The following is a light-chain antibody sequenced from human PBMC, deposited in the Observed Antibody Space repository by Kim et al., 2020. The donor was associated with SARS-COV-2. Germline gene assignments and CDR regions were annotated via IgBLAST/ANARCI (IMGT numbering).Light chain of an antibody. Sequence: SPEGKTAPSCESSQRSSSRYLAWYQQKPGQAPRLLIYDASNRATGIPDRFSGSGSGTDFTLTISRLEPEDFAVYYCQHCGTSPSTFGAGTKVDIK. CDR3: QHCGTSPST. CDR2: DAS. V-gene: IGKV3D-20*01. J-gene: IGKJ3*01. CDR1: QRSSSRY.